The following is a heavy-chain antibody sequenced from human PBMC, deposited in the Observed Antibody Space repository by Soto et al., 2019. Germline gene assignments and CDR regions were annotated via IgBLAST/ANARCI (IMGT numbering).Heavy chain of an antibody. J-gene: IGHJ4*02. CDR1: GSTFTDYG. CDR3: AKDTYYHDSSGYYVFDY. CDR2: ISYDGSNK. D-gene: IGHD3-22*01. Sequence: PVGSLRLSCADSGSTFTDYGMHWVRQAPGKGLEWVAVISYDGSNKNYADSVKGRFTISRDNSKNTLYLQMNSLRAEDTAVYYCAKDTYYHDSSGYYVFDYWGQGTLVTVSS. V-gene: IGHV3-30*18.